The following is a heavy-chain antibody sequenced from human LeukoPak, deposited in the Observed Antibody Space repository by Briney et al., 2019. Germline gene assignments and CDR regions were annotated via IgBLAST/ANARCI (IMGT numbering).Heavy chain of an antibody. CDR3: ATWAFYHSLDV. V-gene: IGHV3-43*02. D-gene: IGHD1-26*01. CDR1: GFTFDAYA. Sequence: PGGSLRLSCEASGFTFDAYAMHWVRQAPGKGLEWVSLINKDGSATYYAASVKGRFTISRDNSKNSLYLQMNSLRSEDTALYYCATWAFYHSLDVWGQGTTVTVSS. CDR2: INKDGSAT. J-gene: IGHJ6*02.